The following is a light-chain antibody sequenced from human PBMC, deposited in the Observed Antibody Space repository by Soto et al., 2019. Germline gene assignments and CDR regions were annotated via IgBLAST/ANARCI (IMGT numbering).Light chain of an antibody. Sequence: QSALPQPPSASGSPGQSVTISCTGTSSDVGGYNYVSWYQQHPGKAPKLMIYEVSKRPSGVPDRFSGSNSGNTASLTVSGLQAEDEADYYCSSYAGSNNLVFGGGTKVTVL. J-gene: IGLJ2*01. CDR2: EVS. V-gene: IGLV2-8*01. CDR1: SSDVGGYNY. CDR3: SSYAGSNNLV.